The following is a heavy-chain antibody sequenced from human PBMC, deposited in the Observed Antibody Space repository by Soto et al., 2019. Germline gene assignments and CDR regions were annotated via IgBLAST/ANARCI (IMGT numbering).Heavy chain of an antibody. J-gene: IGHJ6*02. V-gene: IGHV5-10-1*01. CDR3: VVTQLTPQVDYYGMDV. CDR2: IDPSDSYT. Sequence: ESLKISCKGSGYSFTSYWISWVRQMPGKGLEWMGRIDPSDSYTNYSPSFQGHVTISADKSISTAYLQWSSLKASDTAMYYCVVTQLTPQVDYYGMDVWGQGTTVTVSS. D-gene: IGHD1-1*01. CDR1: GYSFTSYW.